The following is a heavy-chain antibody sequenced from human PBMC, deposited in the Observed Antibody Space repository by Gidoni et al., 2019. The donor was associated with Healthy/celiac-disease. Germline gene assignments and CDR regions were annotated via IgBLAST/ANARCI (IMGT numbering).Heavy chain of an antibody. J-gene: IGHJ6*02. CDR3: ARDRNWNYSGMDV. V-gene: IGHV3-33*01. D-gene: IGHD1-1*01. CDR2: IWYDGSNK. CDR1: GSTFSSYG. Sequence: QVQLVESGEGLVKPGSSVRRPGASPGSTFSSYGMPWVRQAPGKGLEWVAVIWYDGSNKYYADSVKGRFTISRDNSKNTLYLQMNSLRAEDTAVYYCARDRNWNYSGMDVWGQGTTVTVSS.